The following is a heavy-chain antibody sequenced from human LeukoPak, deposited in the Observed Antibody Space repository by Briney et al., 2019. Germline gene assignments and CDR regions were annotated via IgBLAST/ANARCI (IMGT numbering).Heavy chain of an antibody. D-gene: IGHD2-2*01. J-gene: IGHJ4*02. CDR3: AITKGSTYVFDY. V-gene: IGHV3-21*01. CDR2: ISSGSTYI. CDR1: GFTFSGYT. Sequence: MTGGSLRLSCAASGFTFSGYTMNWVRQAPGKGLKWVSSISSGSTYIYYADSLKGRFTISRDNAKNSLYLQMNSLRAEDTAVYFCAITKGSTYVFDYWGQGTLVTVSS.